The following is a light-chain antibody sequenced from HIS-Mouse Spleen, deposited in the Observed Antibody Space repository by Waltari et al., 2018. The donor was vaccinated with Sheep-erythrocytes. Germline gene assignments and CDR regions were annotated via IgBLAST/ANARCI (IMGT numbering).Light chain of an antibody. J-gene: IGKJ4*01. CDR2: DAS. Sequence: DIQMTQSPSSLSASVGDRVTIPGQASQDISNYLNWYQQKPGKAPKLLIYDASNLETGVPSMFSGSGSGTDFTFTISSLKPGDIATYYCQQYDNLPLTFGGGTKVEIK. CDR1: QDISNY. CDR3: QQYDNLPLT. V-gene: IGKV1-33*01.